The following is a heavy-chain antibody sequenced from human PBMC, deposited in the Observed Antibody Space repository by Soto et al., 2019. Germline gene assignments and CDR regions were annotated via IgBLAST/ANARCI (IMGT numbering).Heavy chain of an antibody. CDR1: GYTLKNYG. CDR3: ARSRYYFDY. V-gene: IGHV1-18*01. J-gene: IGHJ4*02. Sequence: QVHLVQSGGEVKKPGASVKVSCKASGYTLKNYGIGWVRQAPGLGPEWVGWIKVDNGDTKYAEKLQGRVTLTTDTSTSTAYMELRNLRSDDTAFYYCARSRYYFDYWGQGTLVNVSS. CDR2: IKVDNGDT.